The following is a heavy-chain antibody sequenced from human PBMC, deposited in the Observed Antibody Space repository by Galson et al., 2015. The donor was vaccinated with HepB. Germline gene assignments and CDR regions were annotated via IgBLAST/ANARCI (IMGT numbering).Heavy chain of an antibody. CDR3: AREYSASWYSGLGY. CDR1: GFIVSGNQ. CDR2: IYSGGTT. D-gene: IGHD5-12*01. V-gene: IGHV3-53*01. Sequence: SLRLSCAASGFIVSGNQMSWVRQAPGKGLEWVSVIYSGGTTYYADSVKDRFTISRDNYKNTLYLQMNSLRAEDTAVYYCAREYSASWYSGLGYWGQGTLVTVSS. J-gene: IGHJ4*02.